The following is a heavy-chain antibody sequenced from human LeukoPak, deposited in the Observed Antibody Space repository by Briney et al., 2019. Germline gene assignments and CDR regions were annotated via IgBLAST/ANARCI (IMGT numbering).Heavy chain of an antibody. CDR2: ISGSGGST. J-gene: IGHJ6*02. D-gene: IGHD6-13*01. V-gene: IGHV3-23*01. Sequence: PGGSLRLSCAASGFTFSSYSMNWVRQAPGKGLEWVSAISGSGGSTYYADSVKGRFTISRDNSKNTLYLQMNSLRAEDTAVYYCAKGIQGIAAAASYYYGMDVWGQGTTVTVSS. CDR3: AKGIQGIAAAASYYYGMDV. CDR1: GFTFSSYS.